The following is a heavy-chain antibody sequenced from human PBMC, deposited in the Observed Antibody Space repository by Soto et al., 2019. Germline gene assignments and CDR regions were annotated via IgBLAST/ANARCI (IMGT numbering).Heavy chain of an antibody. Sequence: GSLRLSCAASGFTFSIYAMTWVRQSPGKGLEWVSSMSRTGDNTYYADSVKGRFTISRDNSKNTLYLQMNSLRAEDTAIYYCAKDQSNSNPLYYFDFWGPGTLVTVSS. CDR2: MSRTGDNT. D-gene: IGHD3-22*01. J-gene: IGHJ4*02. V-gene: IGHV3-23*01. CDR3: AKDQSNSNPLYYFDF. CDR1: GFTFSIYA.